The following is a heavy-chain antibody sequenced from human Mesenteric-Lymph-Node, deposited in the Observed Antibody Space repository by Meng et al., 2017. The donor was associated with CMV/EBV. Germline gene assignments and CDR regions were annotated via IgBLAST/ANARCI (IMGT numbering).Heavy chain of an antibody. CDR1: GFTFDDYA. Sequence: GESLKIFRAASGFTFDDYAMHWVRQAPGKGLEWVSLISWDGGSTYYADSVKGRFTISRDNSKNSLYLQMNSLRAEDTALYYCAVTTVTLYYFDYWGQGTLVTVSS. CDR2: ISWDGGST. V-gene: IGHV3-43D*03. D-gene: IGHD4-17*01. CDR3: AVTTVTLYYFDY. J-gene: IGHJ4*02.